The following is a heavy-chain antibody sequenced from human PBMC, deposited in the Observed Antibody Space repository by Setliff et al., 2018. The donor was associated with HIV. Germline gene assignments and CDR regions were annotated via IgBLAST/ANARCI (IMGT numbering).Heavy chain of an antibody. D-gene: IGHD1-7*01. V-gene: IGHV1-18*01. CDR1: GYTFTSYG. CDR2: TSAYNGNT. J-gene: IGHJ4*02. Sequence: ASVKVSCKASGYTFTSYGISWVRQAPGQGLEWMGWTSAYNGNTNYAQKLQGRVTMTRDTATSTAYMELRSLRSDDTAVYYCARVWEWNYDLGYWGQGTLVTVSS. CDR3: ARVWEWNYDLGY.